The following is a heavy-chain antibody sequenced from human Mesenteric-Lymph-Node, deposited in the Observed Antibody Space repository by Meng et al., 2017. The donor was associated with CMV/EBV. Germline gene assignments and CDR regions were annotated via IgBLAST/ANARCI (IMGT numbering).Heavy chain of an antibody. CDR3: AKPRASYDILTGYTNYFDY. J-gene: IGHJ4*02. Sequence: SSYAMSWVRQAPGKGLEWVSTVSGSGGNTYYADSVKGRFTISRDNSKNTLYLQMNSLRAEDTAVYYCAKPRASYDILTGYTNYFDYWGQGTLVTVSS. CDR1: SSYA. V-gene: IGHV3-23*01. D-gene: IGHD3-9*01. CDR2: VSGSGGNT.